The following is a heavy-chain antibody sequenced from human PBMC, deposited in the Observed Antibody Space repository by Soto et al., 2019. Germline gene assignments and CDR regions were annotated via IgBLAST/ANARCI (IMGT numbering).Heavy chain of an antibody. J-gene: IGHJ4*02. D-gene: IGHD3-22*01. CDR3: TTDLYYDSSGYSRGTY. CDR2: IKSKTDGGTT. Sequence: LRLSCAASGFTFSNAWMSWVRQAPGKGLEWVGRIKSKTDGGTTDYAAPVKGRFTISRDDSKNTLYLQMNSLKTEDTAVYYCTTDLYYDSSGYSRGTYWGQGTLVTVSS. CDR1: GFTFSNAW. V-gene: IGHV3-15*01.